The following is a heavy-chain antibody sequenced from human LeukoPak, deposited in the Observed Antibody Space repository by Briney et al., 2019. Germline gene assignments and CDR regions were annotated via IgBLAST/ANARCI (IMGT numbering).Heavy chain of an antibody. CDR3: ARRARGVTPRGFDY. CDR2: INHSGST. Sequence: SETLSLTCAVYGGSFSGYYWSWIRQPPGKGLEWIGEINHSGSTNYNPSLKSRATISVDTSKNQFSLKLSSVTAADTAVYYCARRARGVTPRGFDYWGQGTLVTVSS. D-gene: IGHD3-10*01. V-gene: IGHV4-34*01. CDR1: GGSFSGYY. J-gene: IGHJ4*02.